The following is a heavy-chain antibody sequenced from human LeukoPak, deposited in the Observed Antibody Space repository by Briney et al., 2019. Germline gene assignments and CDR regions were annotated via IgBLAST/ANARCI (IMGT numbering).Heavy chain of an antibody. J-gene: IGHJ3*02. CDR1: GYTFTGNY. CDR2: INPNSGGT. V-gene: IGHV1-2*02. Sequence: ASVKVSCKASGYTFTGNYMHWVRQAPGQGLGWRGWINPNSGGTNYAQKFQGRVTMTRDTSISTAYMELSRLRSDDTAVYYCARDLGFSSPAPDASDIWGQGTMVTVSS. CDR3: ARDLGFSSPAPDASDI. D-gene: IGHD2-2*01.